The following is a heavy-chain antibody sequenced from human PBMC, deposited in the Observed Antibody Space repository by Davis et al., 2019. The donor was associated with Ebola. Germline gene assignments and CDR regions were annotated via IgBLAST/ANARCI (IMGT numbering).Heavy chain of an antibody. J-gene: IGHJ4*02. CDR2: IYPGDSDT. V-gene: IGHV5-51*01. CDR1: GHSFTTHW. Sequence: GESLKISCKGSGHSFTTHWIGWVRQMPEKGLEWMGIIYPGDSDTRYSPSFQGQVTISADKSISTAYLQWSILKASDTAMYYCARQSVVSATAFDYWGQGTLVTVSS. CDR3: ARQSVVSATAFDY. D-gene: IGHD2-21*01.